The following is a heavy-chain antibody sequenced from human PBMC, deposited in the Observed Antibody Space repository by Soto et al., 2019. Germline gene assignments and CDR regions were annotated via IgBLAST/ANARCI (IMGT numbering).Heavy chain of an antibody. CDR3: ARGRTVTHDAFDI. J-gene: IGHJ3*02. Sequence: QVQLQESGPGLVKPSQTLSLTCTVSGGSISSGGYYWSWIRQHPGKGLEWIGYIYYSGSTYYNPSLKSRVTISVGTSKNQFSLKLSSVTAADTAVYYCARGRTVTHDAFDIWGQGTMVTVSS. V-gene: IGHV4-31*03. CDR1: GGSISSGGYY. CDR2: IYYSGST. D-gene: IGHD4-17*01.